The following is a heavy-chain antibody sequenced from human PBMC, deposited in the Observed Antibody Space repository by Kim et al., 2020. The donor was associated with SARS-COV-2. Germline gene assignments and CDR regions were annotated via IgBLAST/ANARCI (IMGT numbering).Heavy chain of an antibody. D-gene: IGHD6-13*01. Sequence: SETLSLTCAVYGGSFSGYYWSWIRQPPGKGLEWIGEINHSGSTNYNPSLKSRVTISVDTSKNQFSLKLSSVTAADTAVYYCARGYAGSSWSSRGNWFDPWGQGTLVTVSS. V-gene: IGHV4-34*01. CDR2: INHSGST. J-gene: IGHJ5*02. CDR3: ARGYAGSSWSSRGNWFDP. CDR1: GGSFSGYY.